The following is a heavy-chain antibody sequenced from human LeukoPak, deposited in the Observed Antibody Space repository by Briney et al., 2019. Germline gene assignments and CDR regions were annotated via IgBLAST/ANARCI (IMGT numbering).Heavy chain of an antibody. CDR1: GFTFSSYG. CDR3: ARDAVYSSSWQYY. Sequence: GSLRLSCAASGFTFSSYGMHWVRQAPGKRLEWVAVIWYDGSNKYYADSVKGRFTISRDNSKNTLYLQMNSLRAEDTAVYYCARDAVYSSSWQYYWGQGTLVTVSS. D-gene: IGHD6-13*01. CDR2: IWYDGSNK. J-gene: IGHJ4*02. V-gene: IGHV3-33*01.